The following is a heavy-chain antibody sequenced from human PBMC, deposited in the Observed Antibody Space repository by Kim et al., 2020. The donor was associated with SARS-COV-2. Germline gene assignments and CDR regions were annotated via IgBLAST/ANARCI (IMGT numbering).Heavy chain of an antibody. J-gene: IGHJ6*02. CDR3: ARDRLDDYVWGSYRSRSTTIYYYYGMDV. V-gene: IGHV3-30*04. D-gene: IGHD3-16*02. CDR1: GFTFSSYA. CDR2: ISYDGSNK. Sequence: GGSLRLSCAASGFTFSSYAMHWVRQAPGKGLEWVAVISYDGSNKYYADSVKGRFTISRDNSKNTLYLQMNSLRAEDTAVYYCARDRLDDYVWGSYRSRSTTIYYYYGMDVWGQGTTVTVSS.